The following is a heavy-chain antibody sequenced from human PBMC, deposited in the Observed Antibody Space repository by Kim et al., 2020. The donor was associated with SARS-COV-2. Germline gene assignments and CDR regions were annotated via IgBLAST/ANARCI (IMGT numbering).Heavy chain of an antibody. D-gene: IGHD2-2*02. CDR1: GYTFTSYA. CDR2: INTNTGNP. V-gene: IGHV7-4-1*02. J-gene: IGHJ6*02. CDR3: AREQGGYCSSTSCYSGYGMDV. Sequence: ASVKVSCKASGYTFTSYAMNWVRQAPGQGLEWMGWINTNTGNPTYAQGFTGRFVFSLDTSVSTAYLQISSLKAEDTAVYYCAREQGGYCSSTSCYSGYGMDVWGQGTTVTVSS.